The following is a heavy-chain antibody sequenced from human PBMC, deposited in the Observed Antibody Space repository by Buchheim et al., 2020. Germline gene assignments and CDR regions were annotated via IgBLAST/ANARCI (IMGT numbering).Heavy chain of an antibody. V-gene: IGHV1-69*01. Sequence: QVQLVQSGAEVKKPGSSVNVSCKASGGTFSSYAISWVRQAPGQGLEWMGGIIPIFGTANYAQKFQGRVTITADESTSTSYMELSSLRSEDTAVYYCARSLTMATISEFGWFDPWGQGTL. CDR1: GGTFSSYA. CDR2: IIPIFGTA. J-gene: IGHJ5*02. D-gene: IGHD5-24*01. CDR3: ARSLTMATISEFGWFDP.